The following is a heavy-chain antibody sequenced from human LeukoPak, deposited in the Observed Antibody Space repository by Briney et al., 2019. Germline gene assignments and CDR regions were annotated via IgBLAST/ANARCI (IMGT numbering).Heavy chain of an antibody. Sequence: SETLSLTCTVSGGSISTYYWSWIRQPPGKGLEWIGYINYSGSTNYNPSLKSRVTISIDTSKNQFSLRLTSATAADTAVYYCARVRWPTTGDKDITGGLYMDVWGKGTTVTMSS. D-gene: IGHD3-16*01. V-gene: IGHV4-59*01. CDR3: ARVRWPTTGDKDITGGLYMDV. J-gene: IGHJ6*03. CDR2: INYSGST. CDR1: GGSISTYY.